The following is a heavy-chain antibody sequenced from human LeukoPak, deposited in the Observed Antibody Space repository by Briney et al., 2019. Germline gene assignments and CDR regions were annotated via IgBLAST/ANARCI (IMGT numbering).Heavy chain of an antibody. CDR2: ISAYNGNT. CDR3: ARVYRDGYNSRGFDY. J-gene: IGHJ4*02. Sequence: ASVKVSCKTSGYTFTTYAIHWVRQAPGQRPEWMGWISAYNGNTNYAQKLQGRVTMTTDTSTSTAYMELRSLRSDDTAVYYCARVYRDGYNSRGFDYWGQGTLVTVSS. CDR1: GYTFTTYA. D-gene: IGHD5-24*01. V-gene: IGHV1-18*01.